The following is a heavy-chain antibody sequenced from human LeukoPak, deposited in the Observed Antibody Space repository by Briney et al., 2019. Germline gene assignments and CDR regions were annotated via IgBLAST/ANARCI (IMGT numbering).Heavy chain of an antibody. CDR3: ARGGGLDV. D-gene: IGHD3-16*01. CDR1: RFTFSNYP. CDR2: INHNGNVN. Sequence: GGSLRLSCAASRFTFSNYPMHWARQAPGKGLEWVASINHNGNVNYYVDSVKGRFTISRDNAKNSLYLQMSNLRAEDTAVYFCARGGGLDVWGQGATVTVSS. J-gene: IGHJ6*02. V-gene: IGHV3-7*03.